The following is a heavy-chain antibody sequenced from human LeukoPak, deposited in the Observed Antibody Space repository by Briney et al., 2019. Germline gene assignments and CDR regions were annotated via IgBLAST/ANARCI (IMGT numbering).Heavy chain of an antibody. Sequence: SETLSLTCALYGGSFSGYYWSWIHQPPGKGLEWIGEINHSGSNNYNPSLKSRVTISVDTSKNQFSLRLSSVTAADTAVYCCARGRSNSIRWYFDLWGRGTLVTVSS. V-gene: IGHV4-34*01. CDR2: INHSGSN. J-gene: IGHJ2*01. CDR3: ARGRSNSIRWYFDL. CDR1: GGSFSGYY. D-gene: IGHD4-11*01.